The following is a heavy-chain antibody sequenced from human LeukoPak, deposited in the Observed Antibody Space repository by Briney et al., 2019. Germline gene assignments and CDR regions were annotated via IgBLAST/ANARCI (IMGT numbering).Heavy chain of an antibody. CDR2: IFPSGGEI. D-gene: IGHD2-2*01. J-gene: IGHJ6*03. V-gene: IGHV3-23*01. CDR1: GFTFSTFA. Sequence: PGGSLRLSCAASGFTFSTFAMIWVRQPPGKGLEWVSSIFPSGGEIHYADSVRGRFTISRDNSKSTLSLQMNSLRAEDTAVYYCAKRVPAAITTYYYYYMDVWGKGTTVTISS. CDR3: AKRVPAAITTYYYYYMDV.